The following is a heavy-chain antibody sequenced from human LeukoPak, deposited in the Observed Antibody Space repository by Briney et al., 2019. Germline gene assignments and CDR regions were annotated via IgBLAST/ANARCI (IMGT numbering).Heavy chain of an antibody. Sequence: GSLVKVSCKASGGTFSSYAISWVRQAPGQGLEWMGGIIPIFGTANYAQKFQGRVTITADESTSTAYMELSSLRSEDTAVYYCARPQTQNIGFGELLYGSLDYWGQGTLVTVSS. D-gene: IGHD3-10*01. CDR1: GGTFSSYA. V-gene: IGHV1-69*01. J-gene: IGHJ4*02. CDR3: ARPQTQNIGFGELLYGSLDY. CDR2: IIPIFGTA.